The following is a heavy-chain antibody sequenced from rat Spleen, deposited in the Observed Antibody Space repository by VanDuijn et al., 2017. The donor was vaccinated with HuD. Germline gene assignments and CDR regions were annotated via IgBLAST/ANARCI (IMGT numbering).Heavy chain of an antibody. CDR2: ITSDGSNT. D-gene: IGHD1-9*01. J-gene: IGHJ2*01. CDR1: GFTSSDYD. Sequence: EVQLVESGGGLVQPGGSLKLSCAASGFTSSDYDMTWVRQAPTQGLEWVATITSDGSNTYHLYSVKGRFTISRDNAKSSLYLQMDSLRSEDTATYYCARRHYGYTDYFDSWGQGVMVTVSS. V-gene: IGHV5-29*01. CDR3: ARRHYGYTDYFDS.